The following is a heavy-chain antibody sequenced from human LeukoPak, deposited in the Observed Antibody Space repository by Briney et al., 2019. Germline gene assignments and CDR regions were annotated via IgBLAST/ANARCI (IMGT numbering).Heavy chain of an antibody. D-gene: IGHD3-10*01. CDR2: IYPGDSDT. V-gene: IGHV5-51*01. CDR3: ARLDYYGSGSLNYYYYGMDV. Sequence: GESLKISCKGSGYSFTSYWIGWVRQMPGKGLEWIGIIYPGDSDTRYSPSFQGQATISADKSISTAYLQWSSLKASDTAMYYCARLDYYGSGSLNYYYYGMDVWGQGTTVTVSS. CDR1: GYSFTSYW. J-gene: IGHJ6*02.